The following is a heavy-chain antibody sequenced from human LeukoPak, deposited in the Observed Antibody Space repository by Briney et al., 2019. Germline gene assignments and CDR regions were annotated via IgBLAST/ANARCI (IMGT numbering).Heavy chain of an antibody. V-gene: IGHV4-61*01. CDR1: GGSVSSGSYY. D-gene: IGHD5-18*01. J-gene: IGHJ4*02. CDR2: IYYSGST. Sequence: SETLSLTCTVSGGSVSSGSYYWSWIRQPPGKGLEWIGYIYYSGSTNYNPSLKSRVTISVDTSKNQFSLKLSSVTAADTAVYYCARRRRIPRGHLDYWGQGTLVTVSS. CDR3: ARRRRIPRGHLDY.